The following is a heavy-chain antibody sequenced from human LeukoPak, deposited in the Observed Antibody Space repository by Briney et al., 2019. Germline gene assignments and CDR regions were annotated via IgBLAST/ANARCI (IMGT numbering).Heavy chain of an antibody. Sequence: GGSLRLSCAASGFTFSSYAMSWVRQAPGKGLEWVSAISGSGGSTYYADSVKGRFTISRDNSKNTLYLQMNSLRAEDTAVYYCTRGMDIVIVPAATLDYWGQGTLVTVSS. CDR1: GFTFSSYA. CDR3: TRGMDIVIVPAATLDY. V-gene: IGHV3-23*01. CDR2: ISGSGGST. J-gene: IGHJ4*02. D-gene: IGHD2-2*03.